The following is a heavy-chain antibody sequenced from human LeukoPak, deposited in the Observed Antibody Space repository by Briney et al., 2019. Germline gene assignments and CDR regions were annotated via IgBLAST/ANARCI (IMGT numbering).Heavy chain of an antibody. CDR2: ISPPSTYI. J-gene: IGHJ4*02. D-gene: IGHD3-22*01. V-gene: IGHV3-21*01. CDR3: ARDNYDSSGYYFD. CDR1: GFTFSSYS. Sequence: PGGSLRLSCAASGFTFSSYSMNWVRQTPGKGLEWVSSISPPSTYIYYADSVKGRFTISRDNAKNSLYLQMNSLRAEDTAVYYCARDNYDSSGYYFDWGQGTLVTVSS.